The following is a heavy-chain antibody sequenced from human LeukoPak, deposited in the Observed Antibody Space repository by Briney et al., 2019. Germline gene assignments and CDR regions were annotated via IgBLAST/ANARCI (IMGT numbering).Heavy chain of an antibody. Sequence: PGGSLRLSCSASGFTFSAYAMYWVRQAPGKGLEYVSGISNNGGSSFYADSVKGRFTISRDNSKNTLYLQMSSLRAEDTAVYYCVKITSVTGGDCWGQGTRLSGSS. V-gene: IGHV3-64D*09. CDR2: ISNNGGSS. CDR1: GFTFSAYA. J-gene: IGHJ4*02. D-gene: IGHD1-1*01. CDR3: VKITSVTGGDC.